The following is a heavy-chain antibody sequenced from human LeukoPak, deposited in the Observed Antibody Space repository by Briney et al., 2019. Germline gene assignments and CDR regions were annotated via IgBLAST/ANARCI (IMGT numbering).Heavy chain of an antibody. CDR3: ARDYGSGYRRALTY. Sequence: SSETLSLTCTVSGGSISHYYWSWIRQPPGKGLEWIGEINHSGSTNYNPSLKSRVTISVDTSKNQFSLKLSSVTAADTAVYYCARDYGSGYRRALTYWGQGTLVTVSS. D-gene: IGHD5-12*01. J-gene: IGHJ4*02. CDR1: GGSISHYY. CDR2: INHSGST. V-gene: IGHV4-34*01.